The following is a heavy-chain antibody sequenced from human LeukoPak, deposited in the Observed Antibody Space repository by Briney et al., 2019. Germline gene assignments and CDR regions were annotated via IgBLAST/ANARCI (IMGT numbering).Heavy chain of an antibody. Sequence: SETLTLTCTVSGGSIGSSSYYWGWIRQPPGKGLEWIGSIYYSGSTYYNPSLKSRVTISVDTSKNQFSLKLSSVTAADTAVYYCAREVGGEVVVPAAIPGQSFDPWGQGTLVTVSS. V-gene: IGHV4-39*07. D-gene: IGHD2-2*01. CDR3: AREVGGEVVVPAAIPGQSFDP. J-gene: IGHJ5*02. CDR1: GGSIGSSSYY. CDR2: IYYSGST.